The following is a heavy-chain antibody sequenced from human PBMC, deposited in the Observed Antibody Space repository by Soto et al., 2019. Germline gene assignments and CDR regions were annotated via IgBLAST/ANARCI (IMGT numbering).Heavy chain of an antibody. D-gene: IGHD3-10*01. Sequence: GGSLRLSCAACGFTFSSYAMSWVRQAPGKGLEWVSAISGSGGSTYYADSVKGRFTISRDNSKNTLYLQMNSLRAEDTAVYYCAKSTPMVRGVITYYYYYGMDVWGQGTTVTVSS. J-gene: IGHJ6*02. CDR2: ISGSGGST. V-gene: IGHV3-23*01. CDR1: GFTFSSYA. CDR3: AKSTPMVRGVITYYYYYGMDV.